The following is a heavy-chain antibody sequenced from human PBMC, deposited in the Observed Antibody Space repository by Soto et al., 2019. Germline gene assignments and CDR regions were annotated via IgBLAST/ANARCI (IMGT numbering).Heavy chain of an antibody. V-gene: IGHV3-23*01. D-gene: IGHD3-22*01. Sequence: PGGSLRLSCAASGFTFSSYAMSWVRQAPGKGLEWVSAISGSGGSTYYADSVKGRFTISRDNSKNTLYLQMNSLRAEDTAVYYCAKMGRRITMIVVVITPFDYWGQGTLVTVSS. J-gene: IGHJ4*02. CDR1: GFTFSSYA. CDR2: ISGSGGST. CDR3: AKMGRRITMIVVVITPFDY.